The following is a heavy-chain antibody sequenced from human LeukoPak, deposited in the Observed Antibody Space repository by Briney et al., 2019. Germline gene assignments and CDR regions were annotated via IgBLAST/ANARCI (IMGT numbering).Heavy chain of an antibody. CDR1: GYTFTSYY. J-gene: IGHJ4*02. CDR2: INPSGGST. Sequence: APVKVSCKASGYTFTSYYMHWVRQAPGQGLEWLGIINPSGGSTSYAQKFQGRVTMTRDMSTSTVYMELSSLRSEDTAVYYCARERRDGYNPPPFDYWGQGTLVTVSS. CDR3: ARERRDGYNPPPFDY. V-gene: IGHV1-46*01. D-gene: IGHD5-24*01.